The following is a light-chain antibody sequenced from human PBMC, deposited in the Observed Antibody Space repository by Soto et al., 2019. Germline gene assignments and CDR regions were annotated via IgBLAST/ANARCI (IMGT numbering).Light chain of an antibody. V-gene: IGKV3-20*01. CDR2: GAS. Sequence: GLKQSPATLSLSQGERATLSCRASQSVSSSRLAWYRQKPGQAPRLLIYGASSRATGIPDRFSGSGSGTDFTLTICLLEPEDIAVYYCQQYGSSLWPFGQGTKVDIK. J-gene: IGKJ1*01. CDR3: QQYGSSLWP. CDR1: QSVSSSR.